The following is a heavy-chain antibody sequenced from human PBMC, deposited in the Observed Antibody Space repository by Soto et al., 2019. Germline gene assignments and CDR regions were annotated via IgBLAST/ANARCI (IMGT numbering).Heavy chain of an antibody. J-gene: IGHJ3*01. V-gene: IGHV1-69*02. D-gene: IGHD2-2*01. Sequence: QVHLIQSGAEVKKPGSSVKVSCKAAGGTFNTYTLFWVRQAPGHGLEWMGRIIPMLPVTNSAQKFQGRLTLTAHKSTRTAFMELTSLTSDDTAVHYCSIGSWSAETFDVWGQGTMVTVSS. CDR3: SIGSWSAETFDV. CDR1: GGTFNTYT. CDR2: IIPMLPVT.